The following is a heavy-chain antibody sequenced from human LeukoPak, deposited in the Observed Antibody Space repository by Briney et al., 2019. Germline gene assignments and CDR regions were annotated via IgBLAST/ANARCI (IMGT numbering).Heavy chain of an antibody. D-gene: IGHD6-13*01. CDR2: IYYSGST. V-gene: IGHV4-59*12. CDR3: ARGWANGSSWYARWRPRPTPFDY. CDR1: GGSISSYY. Sequence: SETLSLTCTVSGGSISSYYWSWIRQPPGKGLEWIGYIYYSGSTNYNPSLKSRVTISVDTSKNQFSLKLSSVTAADTAVYYCARGWANGSSWYARWRPRPTPFDYWGQGTLVTVSS. J-gene: IGHJ4*02.